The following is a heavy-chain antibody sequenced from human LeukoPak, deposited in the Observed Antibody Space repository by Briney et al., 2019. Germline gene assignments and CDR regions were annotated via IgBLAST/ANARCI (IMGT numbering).Heavy chain of an antibody. V-gene: IGHV3-21*01. CDR2: ISSSSYI. J-gene: IGHJ4*02. CDR1: GFTFSSYS. Sequence: GGSLRLSCAASGFTFSSYSMNWVRQAPGKGLEWVSSISSSSYIYYADSVKGRFTISRDNAKNSLYLQMNSLRAEDTAVYYCAREGDMTTVTPVDYWGQGTLVTVSS. D-gene: IGHD4-17*01. CDR3: AREGDMTTVTPVDY.